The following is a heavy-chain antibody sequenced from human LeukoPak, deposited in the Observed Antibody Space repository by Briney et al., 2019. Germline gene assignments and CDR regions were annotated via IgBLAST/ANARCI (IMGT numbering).Heavy chain of an antibody. J-gene: IGHJ4*02. CDR1: GGSVNSGSYY. V-gene: IGHV4-61*01. D-gene: IGHD1-26*01. Sequence: KPSETLSLTCTVSGGSVNSGSYYWNWIRQPPGKGLEWIGYIYYSGSTNYNPSLKSRVTISVDTSKNQFSLKLSSVTAAATAVYYCARAAYSGSYHSDYWGQGTLVTVSS. CDR2: IYYSGST. CDR3: ARAAYSGSYHSDY.